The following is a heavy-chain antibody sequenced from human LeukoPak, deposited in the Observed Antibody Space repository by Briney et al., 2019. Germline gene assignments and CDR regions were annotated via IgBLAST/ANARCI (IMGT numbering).Heavy chain of an antibody. V-gene: IGHV4-59*01. Sequence: PSETQSLTCTVSGGSISGYYWSWIRQPPGKGLELIGYIYYSGNTNYNPSLKSRVTISIDTSRNQFSLKLTSVTPADTAVYYCARGTVAVAVRWFDPWGQGTLVTVSS. D-gene: IGHD6-19*01. CDR2: IYYSGNT. J-gene: IGHJ5*02. CDR1: GGSISGYY. CDR3: ARGTVAVAVRWFDP.